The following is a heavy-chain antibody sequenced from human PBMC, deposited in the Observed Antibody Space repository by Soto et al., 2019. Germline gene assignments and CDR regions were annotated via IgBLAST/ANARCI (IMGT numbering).Heavy chain of an antibody. CDR2: ISYDGSNK. Sequence: QVQLVESGGGVVQPGRSLRLSCAASGFTFSSYAMHWVRQAPGKGLEWVAVISYDGSNKYYADSVKGRFTISRDNSKNTLYLQMNSLRAEDTAVYYCARDLGTGTVTPGYWGQGTLVTVSS. V-gene: IGHV3-30-3*01. J-gene: IGHJ4*02. D-gene: IGHD4-17*01. CDR1: GFTFSSYA. CDR3: ARDLGTGTVTPGY.